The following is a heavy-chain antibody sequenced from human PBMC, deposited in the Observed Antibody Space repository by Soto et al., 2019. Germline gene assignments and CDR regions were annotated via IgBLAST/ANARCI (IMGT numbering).Heavy chain of an antibody. CDR2: IIPILGIE. D-gene: IGHD6-13*01. CDR1: GGTFSSYT. CDR3: ASSRSSWYLDY. Sequence: QVQLVQSGAEVKKPGSSVKVSCKASGGTFSSYTISWVRQAPGQGLEWMGRIIPILGIENYAQKFQGRVTTTADQTTSTAYMELSSLRSEDSAVYYCASSRSSWYLDYWGQGTLVTVSS. V-gene: IGHV1-69*02. J-gene: IGHJ4*02.